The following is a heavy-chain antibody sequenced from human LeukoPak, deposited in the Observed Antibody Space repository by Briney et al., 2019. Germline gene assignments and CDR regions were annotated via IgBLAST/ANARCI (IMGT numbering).Heavy chain of an antibody. V-gene: IGHV4-59*11. CDR3: ARLRWGSPDDAFDI. CDR1: GGSISSHY. J-gene: IGHJ3*02. D-gene: IGHD5-24*01. Sequence: PSETLSLTCTVSGGSISSHYWSWIRQPPGKGLEWIGYIYYSGSTNYNPSLKSRVTISVDTSKNQFSLKLSTVTAADTAVYYCARLRWGSPDDAFDIWGQGTMVTVSS. CDR2: IYYSGST.